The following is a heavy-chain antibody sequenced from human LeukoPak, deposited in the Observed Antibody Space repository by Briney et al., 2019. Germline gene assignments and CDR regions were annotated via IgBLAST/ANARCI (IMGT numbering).Heavy chain of an antibody. CDR2: VSGDGFST. Sequence: PGGSLRLSCAASGVTFSTYAMSWVRQAPGKGLEWVSAVSGDGFSTFYADSVKGRFSISRDNSKNTLYLQMNSLRAADTAVYYCAKFRVVTTSRGVGLDYWGQGTLVTVSS. J-gene: IGHJ4*02. CDR1: GVTFSTYA. CDR3: AKFRVVTTSRGVGLDY. D-gene: IGHD3-22*01. V-gene: IGHV3-23*01.